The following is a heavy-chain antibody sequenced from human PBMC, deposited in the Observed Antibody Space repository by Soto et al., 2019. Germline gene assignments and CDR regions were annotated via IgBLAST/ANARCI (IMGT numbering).Heavy chain of an antibody. Sequence: EVQLVESGGDLVQPGGYLKLSCAASGFSFSGSAMHWVLQASGKGLVWIGRIRSKANNYATEYAASVKGRFTISRDDSRNTAYLHMNSLITEDTAVYYCTRLNYYDTCAGGGMFVWGQGTTVTVSS. CDR2: IRSKANNYAT. CDR1: GFSFSGSA. CDR3: TRLNYYDTCAGGGMFV. J-gene: IGHJ6*02. D-gene: IGHD3-22*01. V-gene: IGHV3-73*01.